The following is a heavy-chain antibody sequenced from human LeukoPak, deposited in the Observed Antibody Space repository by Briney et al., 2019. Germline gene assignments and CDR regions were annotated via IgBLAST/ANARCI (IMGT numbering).Heavy chain of an antibody. V-gene: IGHV4-61*05. Sequence: PSETLSLTCTVFGGSISSSSNYWGWIRQPPGKGLEWIGYIYYSGSTNYNPSLKSRVTISVDTSKNQFSLKLSSVTAADTAVYYCARAYYYGSGSTISWLMSFDYWGQGTLVTVSS. CDR3: ARAYYYGSGSTISWLMSFDY. D-gene: IGHD3-10*01. CDR2: IYYSGST. CDR1: GGSISSSSNY. J-gene: IGHJ4*02.